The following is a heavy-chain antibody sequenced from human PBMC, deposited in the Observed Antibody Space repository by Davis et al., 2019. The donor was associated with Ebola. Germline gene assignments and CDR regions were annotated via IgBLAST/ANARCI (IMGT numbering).Heavy chain of an antibody. Sequence: GESLKISCKGSGYSFTSYWIGWVRQMPGKGLEWMGIIYPGDSDTRYSPSFQGQVTISADKSITTAYLQWSSLKASDTAMYYCARQLGYCTNGVCYTGGWFDPWGQGTLVTVSS. CDR3: ARQLGYCTNGVCYTGGWFDP. D-gene: IGHD2-8*01. J-gene: IGHJ5*02. CDR1: GYSFTSYW. CDR2: IYPGDSDT. V-gene: IGHV5-51*01.